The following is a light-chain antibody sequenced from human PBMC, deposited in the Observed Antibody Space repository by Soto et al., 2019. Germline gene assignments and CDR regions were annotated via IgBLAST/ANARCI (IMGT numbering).Light chain of an antibody. CDR2: DAS. J-gene: IGKJ2*01. V-gene: IGKV1-5*01. Sequence: IHMTQSPSTLSPSVGDRVTITCRASQSVHNWLVWYQQKPGEAPKLLIYDASTLQSGVPSRFSGSGSGTEFTLTISSLQPDDFATYFCQQYKDYSPYTFGKGTKLEIK. CDR1: QSVHNW. CDR3: QQYKDYSPYT.